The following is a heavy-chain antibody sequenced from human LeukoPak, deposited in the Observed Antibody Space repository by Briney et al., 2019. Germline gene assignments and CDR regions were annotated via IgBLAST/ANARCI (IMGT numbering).Heavy chain of an antibody. CDR3: ARDWGPWIRYFDLFDY. D-gene: IGHD3-9*01. CDR2: ISSSSSYI. J-gene: IGHJ4*02. V-gene: IGHV3-21*01. Sequence: GGSLRLSCAASGYTFSSYSMNWVRQAPGKGLEWVSSISSSSSYIYHADSVKGRFTIPRDNAKNSLYLQMNSLRAEDTAVYYCARDWGPWIRYFDLFDYWGQGTLVTVSS. CDR1: GYTFSSYS.